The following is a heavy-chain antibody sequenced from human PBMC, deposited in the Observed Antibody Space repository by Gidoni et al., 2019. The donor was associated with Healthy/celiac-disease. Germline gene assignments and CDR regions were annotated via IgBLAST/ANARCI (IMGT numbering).Heavy chain of an antibody. CDR1: GYTFTSYA. CDR2: INAGNGNT. V-gene: IGHV1-3*01. D-gene: IGHD6-19*01. Sequence: QVQLVQSGAEVKKPGASVKVSCKASGYTFTSYAMHWVRQAPGQRLEWMGWINAGNGNTKYSQKFQGRVTITRDTSASTAYMELSSLRSEDTAVYYCARLSSGWKIDYWGQGTLVTVSS. J-gene: IGHJ4*02. CDR3: ARLSSGWKIDY.